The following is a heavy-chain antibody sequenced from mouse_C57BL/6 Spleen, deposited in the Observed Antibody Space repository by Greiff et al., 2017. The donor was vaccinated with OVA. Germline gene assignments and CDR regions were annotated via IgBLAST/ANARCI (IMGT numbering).Heavy chain of an antibody. CDR2: IYPGNSDT. CDR3: TRGDYDGGWFAY. CDR1: GYTFTSYW. Sequence: EVQLQQSGTVLARPGASVKMSCKTSGYTFTSYWMHWVKQRPGQGLEWIGAIYPGNSDTSYNQKFTGKAKLTAVTSASTAYMELSSLTNEDSAVYYCTRGDYDGGWFAYWGQGTLVTVSA. V-gene: IGHV1-5*01. D-gene: IGHD2-4*01. J-gene: IGHJ3*01.